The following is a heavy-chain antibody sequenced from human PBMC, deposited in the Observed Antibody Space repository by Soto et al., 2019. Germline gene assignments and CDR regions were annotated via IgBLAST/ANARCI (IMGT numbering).Heavy chain of an antibody. CDR2: ISGSGGST. J-gene: IGHJ4*02. CDR1: GFTFSSYA. CDR3: AKDLFRNWNLFDY. Sequence: GGSLRFSCAASGFTFSSYAMSWVRQAPGKGLEWVSAISGSGGSTYYADSVKGRFTISRDNSKNTLYLQMNSLRAEDTAVYYCAKDLFRNWNLFDYWGQGTLVTVSS. D-gene: IGHD1-20*01. V-gene: IGHV3-23*01.